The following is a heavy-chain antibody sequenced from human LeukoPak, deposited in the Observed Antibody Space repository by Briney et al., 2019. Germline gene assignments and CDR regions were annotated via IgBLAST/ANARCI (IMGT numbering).Heavy chain of an antibody. CDR2: IRGSGDRT. CDR3: AKVLTTYYYDSSGYP. V-gene: IGHV3-23*01. CDR1: GFTFSSYA. J-gene: IGHJ4*02. Sequence: GGSLRLSCAASGFTFSSYAMSWVRQAPGKGLESVSAIRGSGDRTYYADSVKGRFTISRDNSKNTLYLQMNSLRAEDTAIYYCAKVLTTYYYDSSGYPWGKGTLVTVSS. D-gene: IGHD3-22*01.